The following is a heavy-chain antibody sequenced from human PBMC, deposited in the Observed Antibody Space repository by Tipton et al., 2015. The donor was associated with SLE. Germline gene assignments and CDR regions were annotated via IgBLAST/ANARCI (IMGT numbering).Heavy chain of an antibody. CDR2: IYYSGDT. Sequence: GLVKPSETLSLTCTVSGGSISNYYWNWIRQPPGKGLEWIGYIYYSGDTNYNPSLKSRVTISLDTSKKNSSLKLRSVTAADTAVYYCAGTDGSGWYRDAFDIWGQGTVVTVSS. CDR3: AGTDGSGWYRDAFDI. CDR1: GGSISNYY. V-gene: IGHV4-59*01. J-gene: IGHJ3*02. D-gene: IGHD6-19*01.